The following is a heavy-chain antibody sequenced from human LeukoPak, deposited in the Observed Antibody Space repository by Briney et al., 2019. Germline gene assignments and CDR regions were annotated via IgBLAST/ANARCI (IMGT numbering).Heavy chain of an antibody. CDR1: GFTFSSNG. Sequence: GGSLRLSCVASGFTFSSNGMHWVRQAPGKGLEWVAFIQNDGNNKKYADSVKGRFTISRDNSKNTLYLQLNSLRAEDTAVYYCSRDWGTSSLFLVNRGQGTLVTVSS. V-gene: IGHV3-30*02. CDR2: IQNDGNNK. D-gene: IGHD6-6*01. CDR3: SRDWGTSSLFLVN. J-gene: IGHJ4*02.